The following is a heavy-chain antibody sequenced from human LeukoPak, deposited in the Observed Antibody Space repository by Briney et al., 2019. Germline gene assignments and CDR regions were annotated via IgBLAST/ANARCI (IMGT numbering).Heavy chain of an antibody. D-gene: IGHD3-10*01. CDR1: GFTFSSYA. Sequence: GGSLRLSCSASGFTFSSYAMHWVRQAPGKGLEYVSAISSNGGNTYYAVSVKGRFTISRDNSKNTLYLQRSSLRAEDTAVYYCVASGSYYYYFDYWGQGTLVTVSS. CDR3: VASGSYYYYFDY. CDR2: ISSNGGNT. J-gene: IGHJ4*02. V-gene: IGHV3-64D*06.